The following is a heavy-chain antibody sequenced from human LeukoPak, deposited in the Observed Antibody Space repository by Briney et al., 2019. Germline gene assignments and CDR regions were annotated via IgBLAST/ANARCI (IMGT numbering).Heavy chain of an antibody. V-gene: IGHV4-30-2*01. J-gene: IGHJ4*02. CDR3: ARDSPDYDSSGYYSDY. CDR1: GGSISSGGYY. D-gene: IGHD3-22*01. CDR2: IYHSGST. Sequence: SETLSLTCTVSGGSISSGGYYWSWIRQPPGKGLEWIGYIYHSGSTYYNPSLKSRVTISVDRSKNQFSLKLSSVTAADTAVYYCARDSPDYDSSGYYSDYWGQGTLVTVSS.